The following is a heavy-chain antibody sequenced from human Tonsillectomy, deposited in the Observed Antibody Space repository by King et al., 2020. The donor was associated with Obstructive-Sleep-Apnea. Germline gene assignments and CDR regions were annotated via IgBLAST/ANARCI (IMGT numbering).Heavy chain of an antibody. Sequence: VQLVESGAEVKKPGESLKISCKGSGYSFTSHWIGWVRQMPGKGLEWMGIIYAGDSDTRYSPSFQGQGTLSVDKSIRTAYLQWSSLKASDTAMYYCARLPIYDRSAYYYGPAPFDYYFDYWGQGTLVTVSS. CDR1: GYSFTSHW. J-gene: IGHJ4*02. CDR2: IYAGDSDT. D-gene: IGHD3-22*01. V-gene: IGHV5-51*01. CDR3: ARLPIYDRSAYYYGPAPFDYYFDY.